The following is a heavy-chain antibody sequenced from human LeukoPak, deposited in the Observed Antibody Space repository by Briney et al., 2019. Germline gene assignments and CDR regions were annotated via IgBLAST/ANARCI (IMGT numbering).Heavy chain of an antibody. Sequence: GGSLRLSCAASGFTFISYGMSWVRQAPGKGLEWVSGITGSGGSTYYADSVKGRFTISRDNAKNSLYLQMNSLRAEDTAVYYCARVNYDSSGYHMIDYWGQGTLVTVSS. CDR1: GFTFISYG. D-gene: IGHD3-22*01. J-gene: IGHJ4*02. CDR2: ITGSGGST. CDR3: ARVNYDSSGYHMIDY. V-gene: IGHV3-23*01.